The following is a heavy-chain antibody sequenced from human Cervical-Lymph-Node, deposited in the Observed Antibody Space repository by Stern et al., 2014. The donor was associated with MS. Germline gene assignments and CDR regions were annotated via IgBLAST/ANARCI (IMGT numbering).Heavy chain of an antibody. V-gene: IGHV1-18*01. J-gene: IGHJ4*02. CDR3: ARDFDDYVGPDY. D-gene: IGHD4-17*01. Sequence: QVQLVQSGPEVKKPGASAKVSCKASGYTFTNYGITWGRQAPGQGLEWMRWISCNNGNRKDVQRFRGRVTMNTDTSTSTAYMELRSLRSDDTAVYYCARDFDDYVGPDYWGQGTLVIVSS. CDR1: GYTFTNYG. CDR2: ISCNNGNR.